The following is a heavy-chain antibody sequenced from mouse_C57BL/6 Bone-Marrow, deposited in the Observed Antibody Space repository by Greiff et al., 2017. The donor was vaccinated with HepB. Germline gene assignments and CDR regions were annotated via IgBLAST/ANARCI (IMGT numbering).Heavy chain of an antibody. CDR3: ARYYYGSSGV. J-gene: IGHJ1*03. CDR2: IDPSDSYT. D-gene: IGHD1-1*01. CDR1: GYTFTSYW. Sequence: QVQLQQPGAELVMPGASVKLSCKASGYTFTSYWMHWVKQRPGQGLEWIGEIDPSDSYTNYNQKFKGKSTLTVDKSSSTAYMQLSSLTSEDSAVYYCARYYYGSSGVWGTGTTVTVSS. V-gene: IGHV1-69*01.